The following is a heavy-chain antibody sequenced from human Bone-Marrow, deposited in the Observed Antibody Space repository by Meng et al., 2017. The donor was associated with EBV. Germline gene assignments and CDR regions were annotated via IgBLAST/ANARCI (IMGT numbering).Heavy chain of an antibody. CDR2: ITVGNGET. Sequence: QVQLVQSGAEVKKPGASVKVSCEASGYTFTSYAMHWVRQAPGQRLEWMGWITVGNGETKYSQKFHGRVTITRDTSATTAYMELSSLTSEDTAVYYCARDSSGDSRRFDPWGQGTLVTVSS. V-gene: IGHV1-3*01. CDR1: GYTFTSYA. J-gene: IGHJ5*02. CDR3: ARDSSGDSRRFDP. D-gene: IGHD6-19*01.